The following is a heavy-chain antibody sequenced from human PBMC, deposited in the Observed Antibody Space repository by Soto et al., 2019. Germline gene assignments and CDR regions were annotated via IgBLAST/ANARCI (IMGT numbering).Heavy chain of an antibody. CDR3: ARDRVGASSGPTDY. V-gene: IGHV1-46*01. CDR2: INPSGGST. Sequence: QVQLVQSGAEVKKPGASVKVSCMASGYTFTSYYMHWVRQAPGEGIEWMGIINPSGGSTSYAQKFQGRVTMTRDTSTSTVYMELSSLRSEDTAVSYCARDRVGASSGPTDYWGQGTLVTVSS. D-gene: IGHD3-22*01. CDR1: GYTFTSYY. J-gene: IGHJ4*02.